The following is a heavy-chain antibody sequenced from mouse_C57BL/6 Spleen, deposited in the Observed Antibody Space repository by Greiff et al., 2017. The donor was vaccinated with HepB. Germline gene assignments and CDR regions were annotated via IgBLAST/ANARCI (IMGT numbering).Heavy chain of an antibody. D-gene: IGHD1-1*01. CDR3: ARARITTVVAPYAMDY. J-gene: IGHJ4*01. CDR2: INPNNGGT. V-gene: IGHV1-26*01. CDR1: GYTFTDYY. Sequence: VQLQQSGPELVKPGASVKISCKASGYTFTDYYMNWVKQSHGKSLEWIGDINPNNGGTSYNQKFKGKATLTVDKSSSTAYMELRSLTSEDSAVYYCARARITTVVAPYAMDYWGQGTSVTVSS.